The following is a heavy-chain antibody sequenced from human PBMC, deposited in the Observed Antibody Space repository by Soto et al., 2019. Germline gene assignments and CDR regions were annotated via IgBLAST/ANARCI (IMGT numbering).Heavy chain of an antibody. V-gene: IGHV3-23*01. CDR3: AKDRVNHNSVWDPFDI. CDR1: GFTFRNYA. J-gene: IGHJ3*02. D-gene: IGHD1-20*01. CDR2: IGSVGGDT. Sequence: EVQLLESGGGLVQPGGSLRLSCAASGFTFRNYAMSWVRQAPGKGLEWVSTIGSVGGDTYYADSVKGRFVISRDDTKNTLDLQMKSLRAEDTAVYDCAKDRVNHNSVWDPFDIWGQGTMVTVSS.